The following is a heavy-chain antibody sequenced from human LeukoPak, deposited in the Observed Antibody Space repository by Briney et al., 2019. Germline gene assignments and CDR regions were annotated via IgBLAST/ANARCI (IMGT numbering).Heavy chain of an antibody. CDR2: IYYSGST. J-gene: IGHJ4*02. Sequence: SETLSLTCTVSGGSISSYYWSWIRQPPGKGLEWIGYIYYSGSTNYNPSLKSRVTISVDTSKNQFSLMLSSVTAADTAVYYCARKIRDGYIYFDYWGQGALVSVSS. CDR3: ARKIRDGYIYFDY. D-gene: IGHD5-24*01. CDR1: GGSISSYY. V-gene: IGHV4-59*01.